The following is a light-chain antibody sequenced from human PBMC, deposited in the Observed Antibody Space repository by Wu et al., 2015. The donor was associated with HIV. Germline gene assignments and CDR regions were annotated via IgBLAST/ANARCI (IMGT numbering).Light chain of an antibody. CDR1: QSVGGN. CDR3: QLYGTSPQVT. J-gene: IGKJ4*01. CDR2: GGS. Sequence: EIVMTQSPATLSVSPGEGATLSCRASQSVGGNVAWYQQKPGQAPRLLIYGGSSRATGIPDRFSGRGSGTDFTLTISRLEPEDFAVYYCQLYGTSPQVTFGGGTKVEIK. V-gene: IGKV3-20*01.